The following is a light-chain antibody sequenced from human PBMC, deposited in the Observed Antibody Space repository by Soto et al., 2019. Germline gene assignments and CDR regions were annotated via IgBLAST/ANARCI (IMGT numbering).Light chain of an antibody. CDR1: QSISIY. CDR3: QQSYNAPYT. CDR2: AAS. V-gene: IGKV1-39*01. Sequence: DIQMTQSPSSLSASVGDRVTIPCRASQSISIYVNWFQQKPGKAPKPLIYAASSLRSGVPSRFSGSGSGTEFTLTISSLQPEDFATYFCQQSYNAPYTFGPGTKVDIK. J-gene: IGKJ3*01.